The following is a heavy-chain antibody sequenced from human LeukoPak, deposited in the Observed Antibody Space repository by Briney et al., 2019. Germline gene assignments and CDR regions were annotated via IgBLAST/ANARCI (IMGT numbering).Heavy chain of an antibody. CDR1: GFTFSSYW. J-gene: IGHJ4*02. V-gene: IGHV3-74*01. CDR2: ITSDGSGI. CDR3: ATRESGY. D-gene: IGHD3-10*01. Sequence: GGSLRLSCAASGFTFSSYWMHWVRQPPGKGLVWVSRITSDGSGIGYADSVKGRFSTSRDNAKNTLYLQMNSLRDEDTAVYYCATRESGYWGQGTLVTVSS.